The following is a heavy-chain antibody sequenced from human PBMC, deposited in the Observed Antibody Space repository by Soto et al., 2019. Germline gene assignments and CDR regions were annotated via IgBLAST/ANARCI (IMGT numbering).Heavy chain of an antibody. V-gene: IGHV4-59*08. CDR2: INYDGYS. Sequence: QVQLQESGPGLVKPSETLSLTCTVSGGSITNYYCSWFRQPPGKGLEWIGYINYDGYSAYNLSLXXRVTLSMDASKTQFSLMLESVTATDTAVYYCARHGFGPLHGLVDVWGXGXXVIVSS. D-gene: IGHD3-10*01. CDR3: ARHGFGPLHGLVDV. J-gene: IGHJ6*02. CDR1: GGSITNYY.